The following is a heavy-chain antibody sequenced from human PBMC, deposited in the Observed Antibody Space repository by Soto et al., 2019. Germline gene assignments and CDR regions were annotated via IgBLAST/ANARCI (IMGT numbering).Heavy chain of an antibody. D-gene: IGHD3-10*01. V-gene: IGHV4-39*01. CDR2: FHYSGTS. CDR1: GGSISSSIYY. J-gene: IGHJ5*02. CDR3: AIESRGYHSGIHWFDP. Sequence: QLQLQESGPGLVKPSETLSLTCTVSGGSISSSIYYWAWIRQPPGKGLEWIGSFHYSGTSYYNPSLKSRVTISAHTSKNQFSLKLRSVTAADTAVYYCAIESRGYHSGIHWFDPWGQGTLVTVSS.